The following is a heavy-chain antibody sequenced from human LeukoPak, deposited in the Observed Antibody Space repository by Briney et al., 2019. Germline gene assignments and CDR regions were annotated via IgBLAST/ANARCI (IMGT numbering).Heavy chain of an antibody. Sequence: NASETLSLTCTVSGGSISSSSYYWGWIRQPPGKGLEWIGSIYYSGSTDYSPSLKSRVTISVDTSKNQFSLKLSSETAADTAVYYCARGRIARLPYFDYWGQGTLVTVSS. J-gene: IGHJ4*02. CDR2: IYYSGST. D-gene: IGHD5-18*01. CDR1: GGSISSSSYY. V-gene: IGHV4-39*07. CDR3: ARGRIARLPYFDY.